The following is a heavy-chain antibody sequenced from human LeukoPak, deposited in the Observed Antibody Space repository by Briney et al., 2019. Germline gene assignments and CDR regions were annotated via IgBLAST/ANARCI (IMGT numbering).Heavy chain of an antibody. Sequence: ASVKVSCKTSGYTFTGYYMHWVRQAPGQGLEWMGWMNPNSGNTGYAQKFQGRVTITRNTSISTAYMELSSLRSEDTAVYYCARGASIAAAGNPTDYWGQGTLVTVSS. CDR3: ARGASIAAAGNPTDY. J-gene: IGHJ4*02. CDR1: GYTFTGYY. CDR2: MNPNSGNT. D-gene: IGHD6-13*01. V-gene: IGHV1-8*03.